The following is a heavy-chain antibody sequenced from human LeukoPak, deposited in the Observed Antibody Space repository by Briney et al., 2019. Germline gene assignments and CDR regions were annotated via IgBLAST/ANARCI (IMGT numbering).Heavy chain of an antibody. CDR1: GGSISSSSYN. CDR3: ARDTAGSRIFDY. CDR2: IYYSGST. Sequence: SETLSLTCTVSGGSISSSSYNWGWIRQPPGKGLEWIGSIYYSGSTYYNPSLKSRVTISVDTSKNQFSLKLSSVTAADTAVYYCARDTAGSRIFDYWGQGTLVTVSS. J-gene: IGHJ4*02. D-gene: IGHD2/OR15-2a*01. V-gene: IGHV4-39*07.